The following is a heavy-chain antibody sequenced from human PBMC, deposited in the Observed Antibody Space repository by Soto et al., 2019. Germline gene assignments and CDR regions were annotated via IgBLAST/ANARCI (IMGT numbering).Heavy chain of an antibody. CDR2: ISSSSSTI. V-gene: IGHV3-48*01. CDR3: ARGPNYDILTEYAFDI. Sequence: GGSLRLSCAASGFTFSSYSMNWVRQAPGKGLEWVSYISSSSSTIYYADSVKGRFTISRDNAKNSLYLQMYSLRAEDTAVYYCARGPNYDILTEYAFDIWGQGTMVTVSS. D-gene: IGHD3-9*01. CDR1: GFTFSSYS. J-gene: IGHJ3*02.